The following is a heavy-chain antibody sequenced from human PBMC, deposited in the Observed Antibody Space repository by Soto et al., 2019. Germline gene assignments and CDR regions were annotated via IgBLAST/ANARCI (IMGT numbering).Heavy chain of an antibody. CDR2: IIPIFGTA. CDR3: AREYYDPLRAFDI. D-gene: IGHD3-3*01. V-gene: IGHV1-69*13. CDR1: GGTFSSYA. J-gene: IGHJ3*02. Sequence: ASVKVSCKASGGTFSSYAISWVRQAPGQGLEWMGGIIPIFGTANYAQKFQGRVTITADESTSTAYMELSSLRSEDTAVYYCAREYYDPLRAFDIWGQGTMVTVSS.